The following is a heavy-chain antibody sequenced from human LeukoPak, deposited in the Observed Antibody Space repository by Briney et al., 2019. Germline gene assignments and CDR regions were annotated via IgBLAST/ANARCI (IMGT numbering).Heavy chain of an antibody. CDR1: GYTFTSYG. D-gene: IGHD2-15*01. J-gene: IGHJ6*03. Sequence: ASVKVSCEASGYTFTSYGISWVRQAPGQGLEWMGRINPNSGGTNYAQKFQGRVTMTRDTSISTAYMELSRLRSDDTAVYYCARDAVAATPGFLYYYYYMDVWGKGTTVTVSS. V-gene: IGHV1-2*06. CDR2: INPNSGGT. CDR3: ARDAVAATPGFLYYYYYMDV.